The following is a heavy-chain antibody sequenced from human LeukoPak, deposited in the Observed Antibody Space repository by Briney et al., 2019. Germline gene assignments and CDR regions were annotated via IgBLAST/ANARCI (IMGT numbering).Heavy chain of an antibody. CDR1: GGSISSYY. V-gene: IGHV4-59*12. Sequence: SETLSLTCTVSGGSISSYYWSWIRQPPGKGLEWIGYIYYSGSTYYNPSLKSRVTTSVDTSKNRFSLKLTSVTAADTAVYYCARELHSGSYYFDYWGQGTLVTVSS. CDR3: ARELHSGSYYFDY. J-gene: IGHJ4*02. CDR2: IYYSGST. D-gene: IGHD1-26*01.